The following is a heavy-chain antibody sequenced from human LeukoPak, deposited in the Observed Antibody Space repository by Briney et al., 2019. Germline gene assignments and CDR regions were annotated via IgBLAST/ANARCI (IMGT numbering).Heavy chain of an antibody. D-gene: IGHD3-3*01. V-gene: IGHV1-18*01. CDR3: VRDSDILVEPVPSLYTWFDT. CDR2: ISVYSGDT. CDR1: GYDFKSKG. J-gene: IGHJ5*02. Sequence: ASVKVSCKATGYDFKSKGISWVRQAPGEGLEWMGWISVYSGDTKNAQKFEGRVDMTTDTSTTTAYLELRSLTPDDTAVYYCVRDSDILVEPVPSLYTWFDTWGQGTLVIVSS.